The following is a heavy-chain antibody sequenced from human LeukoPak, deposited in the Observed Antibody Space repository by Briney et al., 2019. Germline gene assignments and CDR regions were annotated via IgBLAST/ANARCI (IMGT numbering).Heavy chain of an antibody. V-gene: IGHV3-21*01. Sequence: GGSLRLSCAASGFTFNTYTMNWVRQAPGKGLEWVSSITSSSYIYYGDSMKGRFTISRDNAKNSLFLQMNSLRAEDTAVYYCARVAYYDSGLDIWGQGTMVTVSS. J-gene: IGHJ3*02. CDR2: ITSSSYI. CDR3: ARVAYYDSGLDI. CDR1: GFTFNTYT. D-gene: IGHD3-10*01.